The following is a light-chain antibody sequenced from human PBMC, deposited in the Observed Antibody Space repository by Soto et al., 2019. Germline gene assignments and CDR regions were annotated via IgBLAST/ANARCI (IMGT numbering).Light chain of an antibody. CDR3: QQSYSSPRT. V-gene: IGKV1-39*01. CDR2: AAS. CDR1: QNINNY. Sequence: DIQMTQSPSSLSSSVGDRVTIXXRASQNINNYLNWYQQKPGKAPKIXIYAASTLQRGVPSRFSGSGSGTDFTLTISSLQPEDFATYYCQQSYSSPRTFGQGTKVDIK. J-gene: IGKJ1*01.